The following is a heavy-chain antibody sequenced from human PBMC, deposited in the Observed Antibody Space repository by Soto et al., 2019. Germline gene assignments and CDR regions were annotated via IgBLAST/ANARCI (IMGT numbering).Heavy chain of an antibody. D-gene: IGHD3-16*01. Sequence: QVQLVESGGGVVQPGTSLRLSCAASGFRFKSFVMHWVRQAPGKGLEWVAFTSYDGNNKDYGDSVKGRFTVSRDNSQNTLHLQMDFLRPEDTALYYCARWGTTGGLDVWGQGTLVSVSS. CDR1: GFRFKSFV. J-gene: IGHJ4*02. CDR3: ARWGTTGGLDV. V-gene: IGHV3-30*19. CDR2: TSYDGNNK.